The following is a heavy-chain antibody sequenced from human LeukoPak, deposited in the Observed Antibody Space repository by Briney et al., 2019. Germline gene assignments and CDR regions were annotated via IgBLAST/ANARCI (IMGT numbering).Heavy chain of an antibody. CDR1: GGSISSYY. D-gene: IGHD3-22*01. CDR3: VAYYDTAFDI. CDR2: IYYSGST. Sequence: SETLSLTCTVSGGSISSYYWSWIRQPPGKGLEWIGYIYYSGSTNYNPSLKSRVTISVDTSKNQFPLKLGSVTAADTAVYYCVAYYDTAFDIWGQGTMVTVSS. J-gene: IGHJ3*02. V-gene: IGHV4-59*01.